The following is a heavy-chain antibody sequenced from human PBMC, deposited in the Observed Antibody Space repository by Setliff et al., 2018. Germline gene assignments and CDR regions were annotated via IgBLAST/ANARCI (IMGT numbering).Heavy chain of an antibody. V-gene: IGHV1-3*01. J-gene: IGHJ3*02. CDR1: GYTFTSYA. D-gene: IGHD3-3*01. CDR2: INPDNGNR. Sequence: ASVKVSCKASGYTFTSYAMHWVRQAPGQRLEWMGWINPDNGNRKYSQRFQGRVTITRDTSASTVFLELSTLRSEDTAVYYCTRDFLGATASFDIWGQGTMVTVSS. CDR3: TRDFLGATASFDI.